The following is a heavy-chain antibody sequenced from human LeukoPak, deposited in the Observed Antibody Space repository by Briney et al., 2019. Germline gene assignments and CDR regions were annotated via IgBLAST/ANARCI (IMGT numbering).Heavy chain of an antibody. V-gene: IGHV1-69*02. D-gene: IGHD5-12*01. CDR3: ATIVDTRAFDI. Sequence: GASVKVSWKASGGTFSSYTISWVRQAPGQGLEWMGRIIPILGIANYAQKFQGRVTITADKSTSTAYMELSSLRSEDTAVYYCATIVDTRAFDIWGQGTMVTVSS. J-gene: IGHJ3*02. CDR1: GGTFSSYT. CDR2: IIPILGIA.